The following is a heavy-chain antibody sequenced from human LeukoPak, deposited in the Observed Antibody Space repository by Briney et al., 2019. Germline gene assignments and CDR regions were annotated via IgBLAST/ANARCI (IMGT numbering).Heavy chain of an antibody. Sequence: GGSLRLSCAASGFTFSSYWMHWVRQAPGKGLVWVSRINSDGSSTSYADSVKGRFTISRDNSKNTLYLQMNSLRAEDTAVYYCAKDYSSGWYPKYFQHWGQGTLVTVSS. CDR2: INSDGSST. D-gene: IGHD6-19*01. CDR1: GFTFSSYW. V-gene: IGHV3-74*01. J-gene: IGHJ1*01. CDR3: AKDYSSGWYPKYFQH.